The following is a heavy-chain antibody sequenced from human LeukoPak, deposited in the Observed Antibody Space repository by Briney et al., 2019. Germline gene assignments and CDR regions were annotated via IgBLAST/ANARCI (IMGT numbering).Heavy chain of an antibody. CDR3: ARAGRSYGTGYYFDY. CDR1: GGSFSGYY. J-gene: IGHJ4*02. D-gene: IGHD5-18*01. CDR2: LYYTGST. V-gene: IGHV4-59*01. Sequence: SETLSLTCAVYGGSFSGYYWTWIRQPPGKGLEWIGYLYYTGSTYYNPSLKSRVTMSLDTSKNQFSLKLSSVTAADTAVYFCARAGRSYGTGYYFDYWGQGTLVTVSS.